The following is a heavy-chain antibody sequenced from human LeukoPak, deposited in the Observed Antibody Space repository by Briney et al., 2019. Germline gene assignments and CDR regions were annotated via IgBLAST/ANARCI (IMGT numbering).Heavy chain of an antibody. V-gene: IGHV4-30-4*01. CDR1: GGSISSGDYY. CDR2: IYYSGST. CDR3: ARGGEGYNYVY. J-gene: IGHJ4*02. Sequence: TLSLTCTVSGGSISSGDYYWSWIRQPPGKGLEWIGYIYYSGSTYYNPSLKSRVTISVDTSKNQFSLKLTSMTAADTAVYHCARGGEGYNYVYWGQGTLVTVSS. D-gene: IGHD5-24*01.